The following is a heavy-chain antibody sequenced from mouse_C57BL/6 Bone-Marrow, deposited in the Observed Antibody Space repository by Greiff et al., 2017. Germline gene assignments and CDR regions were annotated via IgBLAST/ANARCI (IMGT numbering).Heavy chain of an antibody. CDR3: ARRAGYYAMDY. V-gene: IGHV5-6*01. CDR1: GFTFSSYG. J-gene: IGHJ4*01. CDR2: ISSGGSYT. Sequence: EVQVVESGGDLVKPGGSLKLSCAASGFTFSSYGMSWVRQTPDKRLEWVATISSGGSYTYYPDSVKGRFTISRDNAKNTLYLQMSSLKSEDTAMYYCARRAGYYAMDYWGQGTSVTVSS. D-gene: IGHD3-3*01.